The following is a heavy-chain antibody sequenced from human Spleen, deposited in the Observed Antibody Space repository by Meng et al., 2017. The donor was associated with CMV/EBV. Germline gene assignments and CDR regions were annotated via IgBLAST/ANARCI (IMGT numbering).Heavy chain of an antibody. Sequence: GESLKISCAASGFTFRSYAMHWVRQAPGKGLEWVAVISYDGITKYFAESVKGRSTVSRNDSTKTVNLQMNSLRPEDTAVYYCARAVLTGSYGALGYWGQGTLVTVSS. CDR2: ISYDGITK. D-gene: IGHD3-10*01. J-gene: IGHJ4*02. V-gene: IGHV3-30*04. CDR1: GFTFRSYA. CDR3: ARAVLTGSYGALGY.